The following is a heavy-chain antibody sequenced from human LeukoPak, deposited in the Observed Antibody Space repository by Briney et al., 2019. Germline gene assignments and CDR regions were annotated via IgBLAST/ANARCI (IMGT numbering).Heavy chain of an antibody. D-gene: IGHD2-15*01. CDR3: ARAGAVVDNWFDP. CDR2: ISPSGGST. Sequence: ASVKVSCKAFGYTFTGYWMHWVRQAPGQGPEWMGVISPSGGSTIYAQKFKGRVTMTTDTSTSTAYMELRSLRSDDTAVYYCARAGAVVDNWFDPWGQGTLVTVSS. CDR1: GYTFTGYW. J-gene: IGHJ5*02. V-gene: IGHV1-46*01.